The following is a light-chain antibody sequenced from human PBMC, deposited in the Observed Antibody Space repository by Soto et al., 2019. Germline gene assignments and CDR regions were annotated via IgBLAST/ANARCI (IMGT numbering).Light chain of an antibody. J-gene: IGKJ2*01. Sequence: DIQMTQSPSTLSASVGDRVTITCRASQSISTWLAWYQQKPGKAPKLLTYEASSLESGVPSRFSGSGSGTEFTLTINNLQPDDFAIYYCQQYNSYLYTFGQGTKLEIK. CDR2: EAS. CDR3: QQYNSYLYT. V-gene: IGKV1-5*03. CDR1: QSISTW.